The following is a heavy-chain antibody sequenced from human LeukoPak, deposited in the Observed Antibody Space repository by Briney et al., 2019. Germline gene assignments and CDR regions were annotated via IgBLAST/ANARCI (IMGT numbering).Heavy chain of an antibody. D-gene: IGHD5-18*01. CDR1: GGSISSSSYY. CDR3: ARQVYGGYSYGYYYYMDV. CDR2: IYYSGST. J-gene: IGHJ6*03. V-gene: IGHV4-39*01. Sequence: SETLSLTCTVSGGSISSSSYYWGRIRQPPGKGLQWIGSIYYSGSTYYNPSLKGRVTISVDTSKNQFSLKLSSVTAAETAVYYCARQVYGGYSYGYYYYMDVWGKGTTVTVSS.